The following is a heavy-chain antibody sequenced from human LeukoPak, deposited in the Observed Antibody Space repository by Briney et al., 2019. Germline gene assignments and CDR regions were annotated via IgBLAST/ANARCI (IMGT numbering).Heavy chain of an antibody. CDR1: RFTFSRYA. D-gene: IGHD3-10*01. V-gene: IGHV3-23*01. Sequence: PGGSLRLSCAASRFTFSRYAMIWVRQAPEKGLEWVSTIDYSGGSIYYADSVKGRFTISRDNSKNTLYMQMNSLRAEDTAIYYCAKVPYSDYGSGRPPFMDVWGQGTTVAVS. CDR3: AKVPYSDYGSGRPPFMDV. J-gene: IGHJ6*02. CDR2: IDYSGGSI.